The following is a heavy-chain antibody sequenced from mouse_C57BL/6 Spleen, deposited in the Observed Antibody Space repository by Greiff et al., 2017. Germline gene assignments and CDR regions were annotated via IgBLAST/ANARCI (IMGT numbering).Heavy chain of an antibody. CDR2: INPNNGGT. V-gene: IGHV1-18*01. CDR3: ARWGYDPSKAMDY. D-gene: IGHD2-10*02. J-gene: IGHJ4*01. CDR1: GYTFTDYN. Sequence: VQLQQSGPELVKPGASVKIPCTASGYTFTDYNMDWVKQSHGKSLEWIGDINPNNGGTIYNQKFKGKATLTVDKSSSTAYMELRSLTSEDTAVYYCARWGYDPSKAMDYWGQGTSVTVSS.